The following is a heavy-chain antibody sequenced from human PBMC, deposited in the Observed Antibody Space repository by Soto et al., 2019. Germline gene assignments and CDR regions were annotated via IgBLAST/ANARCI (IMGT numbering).Heavy chain of an antibody. D-gene: IGHD3-22*01. J-gene: IGHJ4*02. Sequence: QVQLVQSGAEVKKPGSSVKVSCKASGGTFSSYAISWVRQAPGQGLEWMGGIIPIFGTANYAQKFQGRVTITADESTSTAYMELSSLRSEDTAVYYCARTLRGYYDSSGYYCWDYWGQGTLVTVSS. CDR1: GGTFSSYA. V-gene: IGHV1-69*01. CDR2: IIPIFGTA. CDR3: ARTLRGYYDSSGYYCWDY.